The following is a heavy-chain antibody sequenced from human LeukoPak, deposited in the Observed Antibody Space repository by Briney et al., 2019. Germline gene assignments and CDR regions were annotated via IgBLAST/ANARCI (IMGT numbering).Heavy chain of an antibody. CDR1: VDSVSNNNAA. D-gene: IGHD4-11*01. CDR2: TYYRSTWYY. Sequence: SQTLSLTCANSVDSVSNNNAAWNWIRQSPSRCLEWLGRTYYRSTWYYDYAVSVKGRITVNPDTSRIQFSVRLKSVTREDTAVYYCARDSPDYSYYYFGWDVWGQGTTVTVSS. V-gene: IGHV6-1*01. CDR3: ARDSPDYSYYYFGWDV. J-gene: IGHJ6*02.